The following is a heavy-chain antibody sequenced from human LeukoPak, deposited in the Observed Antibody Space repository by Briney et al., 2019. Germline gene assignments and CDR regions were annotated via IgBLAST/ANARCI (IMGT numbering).Heavy chain of an antibody. V-gene: IGHV3-74*01. J-gene: IGHJ3*02. Sequence: GGSLRLSCTASGFTFSSYWMHWVRQAPGKGLVWVSRINSDGSVTSYADSVKGRFTIPRDNAKNTLYLQMNSLRAEDTAVYYCARDGWELVLNDAFDIWGQGTVVTVSS. CDR2: INSDGSVT. D-gene: IGHD1-26*01. CDR1: GFTFSSYW. CDR3: ARDGWELVLNDAFDI.